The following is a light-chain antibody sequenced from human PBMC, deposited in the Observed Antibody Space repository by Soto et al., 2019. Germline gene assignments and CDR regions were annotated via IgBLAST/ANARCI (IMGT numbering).Light chain of an antibody. CDR3: SSYTTSNNRQRV. CDR2: DVS. V-gene: IGLV2-14*01. J-gene: IGLJ1*01. Sequence: QSALTQPASVSGSPGQSITISCTGTNSDVGGYNYVSWYQQHPGKAPKFMIYDVSSRPSGVSDRFSGSKSGNTASLTISGLQAEDEADYYCSSYTTSNNRQRVFGTGTKLTVL. CDR1: NSDVGGYNY.